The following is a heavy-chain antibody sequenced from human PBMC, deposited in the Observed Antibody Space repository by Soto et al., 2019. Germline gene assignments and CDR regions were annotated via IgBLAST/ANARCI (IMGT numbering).Heavy chain of an antibody. CDR2: IYYSGST. CDR1: GVSISSSSYY. J-gene: IGHJ5*02. V-gene: IGHV4-39*01. Sequence: SETLSLTCTVSGVSISSSSYYWGWIRQPPGKGLEWIGSIYYSGSTYYNPSLKSRVTISVDTSKNQFSLNLSSVTAADTAVYYCARHIIAAALQGFDPWGQGTLVTVPQ. D-gene: IGHD6-13*01. CDR3: ARHIIAAALQGFDP.